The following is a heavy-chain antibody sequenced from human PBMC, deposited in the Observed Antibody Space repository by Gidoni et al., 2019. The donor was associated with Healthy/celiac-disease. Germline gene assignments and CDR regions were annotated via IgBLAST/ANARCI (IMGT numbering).Heavy chain of an antibody. Sequence: EVQLLESGGGLVQPGGSLRRSCPASGFTFSSDAMSWVRQAPGKGLEWVSAISGSGGSTYYADSVKGRFTISRDNSKNTLYLQMNSLRAEDTAVYYCAKDLERYYDSSGYYPAFDIWGQGTMVTVSS. V-gene: IGHV3-23*01. D-gene: IGHD3-22*01. CDR2: ISGSGGST. CDR3: AKDLERYYDSSGYYPAFDI. J-gene: IGHJ3*02. CDR1: GFTFSSDA.